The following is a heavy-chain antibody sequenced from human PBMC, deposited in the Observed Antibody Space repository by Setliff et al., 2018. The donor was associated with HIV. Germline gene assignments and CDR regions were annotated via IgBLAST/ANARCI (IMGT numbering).Heavy chain of an antibody. V-gene: IGHV3-7*03. CDR3: ASSRPPDDSSGFLDH. CDR2: IKGDGSAE. Sequence: GASLKISCAASGFTFSTSWMTWVRQAPGQGLEWVANIKGDGSAEHYVDSAKGRFTISRDNAKNSLYLQMNSLRAEDTAIYYCASSRPPDDSSGFLDHWGQGTLVTVSS. J-gene: IGHJ4*02. D-gene: IGHD3-22*01. CDR1: GFTFSTSW.